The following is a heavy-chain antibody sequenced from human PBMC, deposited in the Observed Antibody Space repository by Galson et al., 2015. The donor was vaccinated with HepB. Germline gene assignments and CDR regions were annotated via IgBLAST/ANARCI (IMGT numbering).Heavy chain of an antibody. V-gene: IGHV3-11*01. D-gene: IGHD4-17*01. CDR2: ISSSGSTI. CDR1: GFTFSDYY. J-gene: IGHJ5*02. Sequence: SLRLSCAASGFTFSDYYMSWIRQAPGKGLEWVSYISSSGSTIYYADSVKGRFTISRDNAKNSLYLQMDSLRAEDTAVYYCAREGMETTGWFDPWGQGTLVTVSS. CDR3: AREGMETTGWFDP.